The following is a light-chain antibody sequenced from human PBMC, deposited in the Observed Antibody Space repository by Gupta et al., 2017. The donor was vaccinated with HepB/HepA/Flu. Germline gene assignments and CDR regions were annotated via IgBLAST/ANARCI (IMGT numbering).Light chain of an antibody. Sequence: DIQLTHSPSSLSASVGDRVIITCRASQIISSYLNWYQQKPGKAPNLLMYAASSLQSGVPSRFSGSGSGTDFTLTISSLQPEDFATYYCQQSYSTPLTFGGGTKVEIK. CDR2: AAS. CDR3: QQSYSTPLT. V-gene: IGKV1-39*01. J-gene: IGKJ4*01. CDR1: QIISSY.